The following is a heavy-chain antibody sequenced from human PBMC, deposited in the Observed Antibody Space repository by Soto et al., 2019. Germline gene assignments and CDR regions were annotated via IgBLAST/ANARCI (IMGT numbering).Heavy chain of an antibody. V-gene: IGHV3-30*04. Sequence: GGSLRLSCAASGFTFNVYAMHWVRQAPGKGLEWVALISYDGSKKYYADSVKGRFTISRDNSQNTLYVQMSSLRAEDTAVYYCARDPRNYCSSTSCYVGGLDYWGQGTLVTVSS. D-gene: IGHD2-2*01. CDR2: ISYDGSKK. CDR1: GFTFNVYA. J-gene: IGHJ4*02. CDR3: ARDPRNYCSSTSCYVGGLDY.